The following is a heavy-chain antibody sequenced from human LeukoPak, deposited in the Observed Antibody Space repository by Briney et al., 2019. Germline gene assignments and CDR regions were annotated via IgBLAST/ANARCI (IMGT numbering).Heavy chain of an antibody. V-gene: IGHV4-59*01. CDR2: IYYSGST. Sequence: SETLSLTCTVSGGSISSYYWSWIRQPPGKGLEWIGYIYYSGSTNYNPSLKSRDTISVDTSKNQFSLKLSSVTAADTAVYYCARVGFGGYSGSYYFDYWGQGTLVTVSS. CDR3: ARVGFGGYSGSYYFDY. D-gene: IGHD5-12*01. CDR1: GGSISSYY. J-gene: IGHJ4*02.